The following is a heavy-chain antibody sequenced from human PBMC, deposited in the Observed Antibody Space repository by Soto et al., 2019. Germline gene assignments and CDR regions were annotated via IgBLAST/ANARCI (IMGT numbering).Heavy chain of an antibody. CDR2: IYYSGST. CDR3: ARVRKLLWFGETPYYFDY. D-gene: IGHD3-10*01. Sequence: QVQLQESGPGLVKPSETLSLTCTVSGGSISSYYWSWIRQPPGKGLEWIGYIYYSGSTNYNPSLKSRVTISVDTSKTQFSLKLSSVTAADTAVYYCARVRKLLWFGETPYYFDYWGQGTLVTVSS. CDR1: GGSISSYY. V-gene: IGHV4-59*01. J-gene: IGHJ4*02.